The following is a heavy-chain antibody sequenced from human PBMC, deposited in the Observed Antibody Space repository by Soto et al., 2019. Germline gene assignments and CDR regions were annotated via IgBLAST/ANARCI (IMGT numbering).Heavy chain of an antibody. D-gene: IGHD5-18*01. CDR2: ISYDGSNK. Sequence: QVQLVESGGGVVQPGRSLRLSCAASGFTFSSYAMHWVRQAPGKGLEWVAVISYDGSNKYYADSVKGRFTISRDNSKNTLYLQMNSLRAEDTAVYYCASDSDSYGYGGYYFDYWGQGTLVTVSS. CDR3: ASDSDSYGYGGYYFDY. V-gene: IGHV3-30-3*01. J-gene: IGHJ4*02. CDR1: GFTFSSYA.